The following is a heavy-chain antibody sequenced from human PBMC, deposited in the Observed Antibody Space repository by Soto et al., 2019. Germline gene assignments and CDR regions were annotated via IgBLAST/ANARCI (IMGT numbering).Heavy chain of an antibody. CDR3: ARDSRGSYFSDAFHX. Sequence: GGSLRLSFAASGFTFSSYSMNWVRQAPGKGLEWVSSISSSSSYIYYAESVKVRFTISRDNAKNSLYLQMNSLRAEDTAVYYCARDSRGSYFSDAFHXWGQGTMVTVS. J-gene: IGHJ3*02. CDR1: GFTFSSYS. D-gene: IGHD1-26*01. CDR2: ISSSSSYI. V-gene: IGHV3-21*01.